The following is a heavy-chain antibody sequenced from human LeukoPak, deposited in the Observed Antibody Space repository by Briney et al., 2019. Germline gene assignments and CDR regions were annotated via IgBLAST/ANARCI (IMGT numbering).Heavy chain of an antibody. CDR1: GFTVSSNY. V-gene: IGHV3-53*01. CDR2: IYSGGST. J-gene: IGHJ4*01. CDR3: ARDGAYSTIFY. Sequence: GGSLRLSCAASGFTVSSNYMSWVRQAPGKGLEWVSVIYSGGSTYYADSVKGRFTISRDNSKNTLYLQMNSLRAEDTAVYYCARDGAYSTIFYWGQGTLVTVSS. D-gene: IGHD3-3*01.